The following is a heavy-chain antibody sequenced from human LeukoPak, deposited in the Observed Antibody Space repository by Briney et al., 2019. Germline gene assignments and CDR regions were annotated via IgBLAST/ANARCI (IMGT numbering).Heavy chain of an antibody. J-gene: IGHJ4*02. V-gene: IGHV4-61*02. Sequence: PSQTLSLTCTVSGGSISSGSYYWSWIRQPAGKGLEWIGRIYTSGSTNYNPSLKSRVTISVDTSKNRFSLKLSSVTAADTAVYYCARETREGGSYYVFDYWGQGTLVTVSS. CDR3: ARETREGGSYYVFDY. CDR1: GGSISSGSYY. D-gene: IGHD1-26*01. CDR2: IYTSGST.